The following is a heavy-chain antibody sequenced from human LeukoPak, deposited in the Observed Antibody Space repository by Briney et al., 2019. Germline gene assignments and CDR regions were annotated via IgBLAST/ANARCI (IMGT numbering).Heavy chain of an antibody. V-gene: IGHV4-59*08. Sequence: SETQSLTCTVSGGSISSYYWSWIRQPPGKGLEWIGYIYYSGSTNYNPSLKSRVTISVDTSKNQFSLKLSSVTAADTAVYYCAGAYYYDSSGYYRFDYWGQGTLVTVSS. CDR3: AGAYYYDSSGYYRFDY. D-gene: IGHD3-22*01. J-gene: IGHJ4*02. CDR2: IYYSGST. CDR1: GGSISSYY.